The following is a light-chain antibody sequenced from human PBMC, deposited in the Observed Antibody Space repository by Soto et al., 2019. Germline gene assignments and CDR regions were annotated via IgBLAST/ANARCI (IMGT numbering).Light chain of an antibody. J-gene: IGKJ2*01. CDR3: LQYNDWPYT. V-gene: IGKV3-15*01. CDR1: QNVGID. CDR2: GTS. Sequence: EIVVTQSPATLSVSPGDRATLSGWASQNVGIDLAWYQQKPGQAPRLLIYGTSTRATGLPARFSGFGSGTEFTLAISSLQSEDFALYYCLQYNDWPYTFGQGTKLEIK.